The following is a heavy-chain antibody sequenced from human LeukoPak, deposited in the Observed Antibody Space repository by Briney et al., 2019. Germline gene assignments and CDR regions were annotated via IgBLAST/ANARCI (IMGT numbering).Heavy chain of an antibody. CDR2: ISSSSSYI. J-gene: IGHJ4*02. Sequence: GGSLRLSCAASGFTFSSYSMNWVRQAPGKGLEWVSSISSSSSYIYYADSVKGRFTISRDNAKNSLYLQMNSLRAKDTAVYYCARGGVYSSSLLGYWGQGTLVTVSS. CDR3: ARGGVYSSSLLGY. D-gene: IGHD6-6*01. V-gene: IGHV3-21*01. CDR1: GFTFSSYS.